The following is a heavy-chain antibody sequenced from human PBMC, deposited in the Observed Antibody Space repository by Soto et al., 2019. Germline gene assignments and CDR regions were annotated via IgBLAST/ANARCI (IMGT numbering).Heavy chain of an antibody. CDR1: GFTFSSYW. J-gene: IGHJ3*02. CDR3: ASPYYYDSSGYALSPSDAFDI. V-gene: IGHV3-7*05. CDR2: IKQDGSEK. Sequence: GGSLRLSCAASGFTFSSYWMSWVRQAPGKGLEWVANIKQDGSEKYYVDSVKGRFTISRDNAKNSLYLQMNSLRAEDTAVYYCASPYYYDSSGYALSPSDAFDIWGQGTMVTVSS. D-gene: IGHD3-22*01.